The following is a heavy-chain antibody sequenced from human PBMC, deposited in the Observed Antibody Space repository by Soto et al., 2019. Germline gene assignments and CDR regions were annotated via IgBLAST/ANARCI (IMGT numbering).Heavy chain of an antibody. CDR1: GYIFANFW. Sequence: PVESLKISCKGSGYIFANFWISWWLQMPVKGLERMGIVYSGDSDSRYGPSFQGQVTFSADKSISTAYLQWSSLKASDTAMYYCARRIAASSDFGMDVWGQGTTVTVSS. D-gene: IGHD6-13*01. V-gene: IGHV5-51*01. CDR3: ARRIAASSDFGMDV. J-gene: IGHJ6*02. CDR2: VYSGDSDS.